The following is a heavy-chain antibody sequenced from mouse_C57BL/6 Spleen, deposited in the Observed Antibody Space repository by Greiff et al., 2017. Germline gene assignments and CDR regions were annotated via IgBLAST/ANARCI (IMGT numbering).Heavy chain of an antibody. Sequence: QVQLQQSGAELVRPGASVTLSCKASGYTFTDYEMHWVKQTPVHGLEWIGAIDPETGGTAYNQKFKGKAILTADKSSSTAYMELRSLTSEDSAGYYCTRRFIYAMDYWGQGTSVTVSS. CDR1: GYTFTDYE. CDR2: IDPETGGT. V-gene: IGHV1-15*01. D-gene: IGHD1-1*01. CDR3: TRRFIYAMDY. J-gene: IGHJ4*01.